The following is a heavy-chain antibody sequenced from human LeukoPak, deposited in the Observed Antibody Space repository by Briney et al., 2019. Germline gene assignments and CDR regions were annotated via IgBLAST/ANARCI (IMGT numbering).Heavy chain of an antibody. V-gene: IGHV3-11*06. CDR3: ARQVVTLSSDAFDI. CDR2: ISSSSSYT. Sequence: GGSLRLSCAASGFTFSDYYMSWIRQAPGKGLEWVSYISSSSSYTNYADSVKGRFTISRDNAKNMLYLQMNSLRAEDTAVYYCARQVVTLSSDAFDIWGQGTMVTVS. J-gene: IGHJ3*02. CDR1: GFTFSDYY. D-gene: IGHD2-21*02.